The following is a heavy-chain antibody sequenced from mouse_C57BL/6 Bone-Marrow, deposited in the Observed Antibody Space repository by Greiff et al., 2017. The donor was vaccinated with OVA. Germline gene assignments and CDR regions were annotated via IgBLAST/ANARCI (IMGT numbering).Heavy chain of an antibody. CDR2: IDPSDSET. Sequence: QVQLQQPGDELVRPGSSVKLSCKASGYTFTSYWMHWVKQRPIQGLEWIGNIDPSDSETHYNQKFKDKATLTVDKSSSTAYMQLSSLTSEDSAVYYCARRGYYSPFAYWGQGTLVTVSA. CDR1: GYTFTSYW. V-gene: IGHV1-52*01. CDR3: ARRGYYSPFAY. D-gene: IGHD2-12*01. J-gene: IGHJ3*01.